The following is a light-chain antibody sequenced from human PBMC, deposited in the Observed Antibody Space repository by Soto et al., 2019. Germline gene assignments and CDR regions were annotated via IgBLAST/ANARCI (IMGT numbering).Light chain of an antibody. CDR3: QQYETFSGT. CDR2: KAS. V-gene: IGKV1-5*03. Sequence: DIQMSQSPSTLSGSVGDRVTITCRASQTISSWLAWYQQKPGKAPKLLIYKASTLKSGVPSRFSGSGSGTKFTLTIASLQPDDFATYYCQQYETFSGTFGPGTKVDI. CDR1: QTISSW. J-gene: IGKJ1*01.